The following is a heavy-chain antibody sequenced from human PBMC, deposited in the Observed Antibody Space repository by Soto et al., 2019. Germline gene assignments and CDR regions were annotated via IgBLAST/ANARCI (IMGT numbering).Heavy chain of an antibody. V-gene: IGHV1-69*06. J-gene: IGHJ3*01. CDR3: ATDMSAAPWTGAFDV. D-gene: IGHD6-13*01. CDR2: IIPIFDTP. Sequence: QVQLVQSGAGVKKPGSSVRVACKPSGGTFSSYAVNWVRQAPGHGLEWMGGIIPIFDTPNYAQKFQGRVSISVDKPTSTVYMELNSLTSEDTAIYYCATDMSAAPWTGAFDVWGQGTMVTVSS. CDR1: GGTFSSYA.